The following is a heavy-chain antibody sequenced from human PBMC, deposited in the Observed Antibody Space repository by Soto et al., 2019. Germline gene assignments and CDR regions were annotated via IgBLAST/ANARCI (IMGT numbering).Heavy chain of an antibody. CDR3: ATQGVVVAATRVPDEYFQH. CDR2: IIPIFGTA. Sequence: ASVKVSCKASGGTFSSYAISWVRQAPGQGLEWMGGIIPIFGTANYAQKFQGRVTITADESTSTAYMELSSLRSEDTAVYYCATQGVVVAATRVPDEYFQHWGQGTRVTVSS. D-gene: IGHD2-15*01. CDR1: GGTFSSYA. J-gene: IGHJ1*01. V-gene: IGHV1-69*13.